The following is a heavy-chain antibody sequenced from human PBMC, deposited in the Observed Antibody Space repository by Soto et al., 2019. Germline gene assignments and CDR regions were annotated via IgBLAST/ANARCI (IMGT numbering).Heavy chain of an antibody. V-gene: IGHV3-7*01. CDR2: IKQDGSEK. D-gene: IGHD2-21*01. J-gene: IGHJ2*01. CDR1: GFAFSSYW. CDR3: ASYPGVNWYFDL. Sequence: EVQLVESGGGLVQPGGSLRLSCAASGFAFSSYWMSWVRQAPGKGLEWVANIKQDGSEKYYVDSVKGRFTISRDNAKNSLYLQMNSLRAEDTAVYYCASYPGVNWYFDLWGRGTLVTVSS.